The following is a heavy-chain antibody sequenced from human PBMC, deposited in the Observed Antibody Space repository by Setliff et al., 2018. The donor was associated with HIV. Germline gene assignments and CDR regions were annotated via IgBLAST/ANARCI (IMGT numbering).Heavy chain of an antibody. V-gene: IGHV4-39*01. CDR2: MNSKGES. CDR1: GGSIRVDNYF. D-gene: IGHD3-10*01. J-gene: IGHJ5*02. Sequence: SETLSLTCTVSGGSIRVDNYFWGWIRQPPGKGLEWIGIMNSKGESFYNASFTNGVLISIDTSKNRFSLTMTSVTAADTAVYYCARHRQISDWFDPWGQGILVTVAS. CDR3: ARHRQISDWFDP.